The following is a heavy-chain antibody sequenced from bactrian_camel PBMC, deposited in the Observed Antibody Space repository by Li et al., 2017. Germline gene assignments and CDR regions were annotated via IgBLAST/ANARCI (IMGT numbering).Heavy chain of an antibody. CDR1: GFTFSSYD. CDR2: IYSGGTST. J-gene: IGHJ4*01. V-gene: IGHV3S40*01. Sequence: VQLVESGGGLVQPGGSLRLSCAASGFTFSSYDMIWVRQAPGKGLEWVSGIYSGGTSTYYSDSVKGRFTTSRDNAKNTLTLQMSSLKTEDTGVYYCATDDPRLIFCGSGAGTITTGARGPRSPSP. CDR3: ATDDPRLIFCGSGAGTITT. D-gene: IGHD2*01.